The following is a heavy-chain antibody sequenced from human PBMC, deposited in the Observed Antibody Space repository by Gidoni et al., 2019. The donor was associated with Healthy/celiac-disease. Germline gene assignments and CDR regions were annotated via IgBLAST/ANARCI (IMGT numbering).Heavy chain of an antibody. Sequence: EVQLVQSGAEVKKPGESLKISCKGSGYSFTSYWIGWVRQMPGKGLEWMGIIYPGDSDTSYSPSFQGQVTSSADKSSSTAYLQWSSLKASDTAMYYCARGVRDLVVAASWYFDLWGRGTLVTVSS. CDR1: GYSFTSYW. J-gene: IGHJ2*01. CDR2: IYPGDSDT. D-gene: IGHD2-15*01. CDR3: ARGVRDLVVAASWYFDL. V-gene: IGHV5-51*01.